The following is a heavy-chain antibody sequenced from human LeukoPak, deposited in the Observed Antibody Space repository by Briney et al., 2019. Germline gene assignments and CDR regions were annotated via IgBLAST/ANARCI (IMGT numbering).Heavy chain of an antibody. Sequence: ESLKISCKGSGYSFTSYWIGWVRQMPGKGLEWMGIIYPGDSDTRYSPSFQGQVTISADKSISTAYLQWSSLKASDTAMYYCARHPSYCSGGSCFSDYWGQGTLVTVSS. CDR3: ARHPSYCSGGSCFSDY. CDR2: IYPGDSDT. CDR1: GYSFTSYW. V-gene: IGHV5-51*01. D-gene: IGHD2-15*01. J-gene: IGHJ4*02.